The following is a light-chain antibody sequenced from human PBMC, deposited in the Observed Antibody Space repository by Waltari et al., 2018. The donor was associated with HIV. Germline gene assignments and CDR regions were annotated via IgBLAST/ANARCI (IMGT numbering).Light chain of an antibody. V-gene: IGLV3-19*01. CDR2: GKN. J-gene: IGLJ2*01. CDR3: YSRDSTTNHRV. Sequence: SSELTQDPVVSVALGQTVTITCQGDSLSNYYATWYQQKPGQAPLLVFFGKNSRPSGIPDRFSGSNSRNKASLTITGAQAEDEADYYCYSRDSTTNHRVFGGGTKLTVL. CDR1: SLSNYY.